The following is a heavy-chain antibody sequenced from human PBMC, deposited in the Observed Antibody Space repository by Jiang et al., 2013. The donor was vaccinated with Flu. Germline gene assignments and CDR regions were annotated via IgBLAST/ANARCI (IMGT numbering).Heavy chain of an antibody. J-gene: IGHJ4*02. V-gene: IGHV4-4*07. CDR1: GGSISSYY. Sequence: LLKPSETLSLTCTVSGGSISSYYWSWIRQPAGKGLEWIGRIYSSGSTIYNPSLESRVTMSVDTSKNQFSLKLSSVTAADTAVYYCARDSPDFSLGLFDYWGQGTLVTVSS. CDR2: IYSSGST. CDR3: ARDSPDFSLGLFDY. D-gene: IGHD3-3*01.